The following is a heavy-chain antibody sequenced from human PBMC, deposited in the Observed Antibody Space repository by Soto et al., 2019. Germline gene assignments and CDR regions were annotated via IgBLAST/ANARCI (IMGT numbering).Heavy chain of an antibody. D-gene: IGHD5-12*01. Sequence: QVQLQESGPGLVKPSETLSLTCTVSGDSISSYYWSWIRQPPGKGLEWIGYIYYTGSTNYNPSLKSRFTISVDTSKNQFSRKLSSVTAADTAVYYCASNPYSWDIRTWGQGTLVTVSS. V-gene: IGHV4-59*08. CDR1: GDSISSYY. J-gene: IGHJ5*02. CDR3: ASNPYSWDIRT. CDR2: IYYTGST.